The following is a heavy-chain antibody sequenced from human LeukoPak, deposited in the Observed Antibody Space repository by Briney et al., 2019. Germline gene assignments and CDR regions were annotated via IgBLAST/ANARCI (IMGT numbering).Heavy chain of an antibody. J-gene: IGHJ4*02. CDR2: ISSSSSYI. V-gene: IGHV3-21*01. D-gene: IGHD3-22*01. CDR1: GFTFSSYS. Sequence: GSLRLSCAASGFTFSSYSMNWVRQAPGKGLEWVSSISSSSSYIYYADSVKGRFTISRDNSKNTLYLQMNSLRAEDTAVYYCAKDPEYYDSSGSFDYWGQGTLVTVSS. CDR3: AKDPEYYDSSGSFDY.